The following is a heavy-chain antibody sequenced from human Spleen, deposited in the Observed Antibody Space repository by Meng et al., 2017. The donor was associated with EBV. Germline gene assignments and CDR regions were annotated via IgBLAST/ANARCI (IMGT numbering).Heavy chain of an antibody. Sequence: QQWGGGLLKPSETRSLSCAGNGGAFSRPFWSWIRQPPGKGLEWVGEINSSGSTEYNPSLKSRVTISEDTSRNQVSLKVRSVTAADTAVYYCARGGPYYFDIWGRGTLVTVSS. V-gene: IGHV4-34*01. CDR1: GGAFSRPF. CDR3: ARGGPYYFDI. CDR2: INSSGST. J-gene: IGHJ2*01.